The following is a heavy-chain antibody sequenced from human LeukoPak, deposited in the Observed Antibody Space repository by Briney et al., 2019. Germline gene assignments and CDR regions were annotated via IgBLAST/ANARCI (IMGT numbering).Heavy chain of an antibody. J-gene: IGHJ4*02. CDR3: ASSGSSRWPIDFYFDY. Sequence: SETLSLTCTVSGGSISSYYWSWIRQPPGKGLEWIGYIYYSGSTNYNPSLKSRVTISVDTSKNQFSLKLSSVTAADTAVYYCASSGSSRWPIDFYFDYWGQGTLVTVSS. V-gene: IGHV4-59*01. D-gene: IGHD6-19*01. CDR1: GGSISSYY. CDR2: IYYSGST.